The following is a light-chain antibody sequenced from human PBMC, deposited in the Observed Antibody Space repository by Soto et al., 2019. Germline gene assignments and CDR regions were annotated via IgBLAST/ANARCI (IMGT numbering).Light chain of an antibody. J-gene: IGKJ4*01. CDR2: GAS. Sequence: ETVMTQSPATLSVSPGERVTLSCRASQSVTASQSDSNNLAWYQQKPGQAPRLLIYGASTRATGIPARFSGSGSGTEFTLTISSLQSEDVAVYYCQQYNNWLSFGGGTKVEIK. V-gene: IGKV3-15*01. CDR3: QQYNNWLS. CDR1: QSDSNN.